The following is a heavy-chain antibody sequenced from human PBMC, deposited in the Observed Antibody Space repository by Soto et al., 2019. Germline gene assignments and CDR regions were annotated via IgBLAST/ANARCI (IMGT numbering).Heavy chain of an antibody. CDR3: ASVRGGYYYAMDV. V-gene: IGHV4-4*02. D-gene: IGHD3-10*02. Sequence: PSETLALTCAVSGGSISSRDGGGWVRQPPGKGLEWIGEIYHSGSTNYNPSLKSRVTISVDKSKNQFSLKLSSVTAADTAVYYCASVRGGYYYAMDVWGQGTTVTVSS. CDR1: GGSISSRDG. J-gene: IGHJ6*02. CDR2: IYHSGST.